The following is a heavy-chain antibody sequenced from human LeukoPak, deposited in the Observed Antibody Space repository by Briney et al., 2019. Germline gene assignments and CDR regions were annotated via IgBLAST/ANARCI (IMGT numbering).Heavy chain of an antibody. CDR1: GLTYSIYA. Sequence: GGSLRLSCALCGLTYSIYAMSWVRQAPGKGLEGVSTISGSGDTYYVDSMKGRFTISRDNSKNTLYLQMNSLRAEDTAVYYCAKEGGYNYGYLDYWGQGTLVTVSS. D-gene: IGHD5-18*01. J-gene: IGHJ4*02. V-gene: IGHV3-23*01. CDR3: AKEGGYNYGYLDY. CDR2: ISGSGDT.